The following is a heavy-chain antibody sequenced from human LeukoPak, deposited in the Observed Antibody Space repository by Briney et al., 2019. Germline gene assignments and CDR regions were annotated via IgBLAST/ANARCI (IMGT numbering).Heavy chain of an antibody. J-gene: IGHJ6*03. V-gene: IGHV1-2*02. Sequence: ASVKVSCKASGYTFTGYYMHWVRQAPGQGLEWMGWINPNSGGTNYAQKFQGRVTMTRDTSISTAYMELSRLRSDDTAVYYCATTSGNHPQNYYYYYYMDVWGKGTTVTVSS. D-gene: IGHD1-26*01. CDR3: ATTSGNHPQNYYYYYYMDV. CDR2: INPNSGGT. CDR1: GYTFTGYY.